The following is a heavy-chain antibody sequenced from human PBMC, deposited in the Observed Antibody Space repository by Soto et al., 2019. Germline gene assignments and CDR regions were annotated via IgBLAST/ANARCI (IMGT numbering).Heavy chain of an antibody. CDR2: IYWEVDK. Sequence: QITLKESGPPLVKPTQTLTLTCTFSGFSLSTSGVGVGWIRQPPGKALEWLALIYWEVDKRYSPSLKSRLTITKDTSKNQVVLTMTNMDPVETDTNYCAHSQPSHYDFWSGVSASKKYYFDYWGQGTLVTVSS. CDR1: GFSLSTSGVG. D-gene: IGHD3-3*01. CDR3: AHSQPSHYDFWSGVSASKKYYFDY. J-gene: IGHJ4*02. V-gene: IGHV2-5*02.